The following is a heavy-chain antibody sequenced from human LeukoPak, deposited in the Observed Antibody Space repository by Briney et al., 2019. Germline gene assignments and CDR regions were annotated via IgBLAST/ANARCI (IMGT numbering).Heavy chain of an antibody. J-gene: IGHJ3*02. Sequence: SQTLSLTCAICGDSVASNSAAWNWIRQSPSRGLEWLGRTYYRSKWYNDYAVSVKSRITVNPDTSKNQFSLHLTSVTPEDTAVYYCARDGGLGLDTLDIWGQGTMVTVSS. V-gene: IGHV6-1*01. CDR1: GDSVASNSAA. D-gene: IGHD3-16*01. CDR2: TYYRSKWYN. CDR3: ARDGGLGLDTLDI.